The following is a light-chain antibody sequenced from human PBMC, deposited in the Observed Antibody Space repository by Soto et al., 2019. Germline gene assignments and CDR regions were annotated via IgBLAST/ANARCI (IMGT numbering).Light chain of an antibody. J-gene: IGLJ2*01. Sequence: QSVLTQPPSASGSPGQSVTISCTGTSSDVGAHYDFVSWYQQHPGKVPKLIIHEVTKRPPGVPNRFSGSRSGNTASLTVSGLQAEDEADYYCSSHAGDKMIFGGGTKLTVL. CDR2: EVT. CDR3: SSHAGDKMI. CDR1: SSDVGAHYDF. V-gene: IGLV2-8*01.